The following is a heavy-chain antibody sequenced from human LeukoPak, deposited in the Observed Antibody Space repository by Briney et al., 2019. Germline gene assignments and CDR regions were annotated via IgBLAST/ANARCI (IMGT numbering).Heavy chain of an antibody. J-gene: IGHJ4*02. Sequence: HPGGSLRLSCAASGFTFSNYAMSWVRQAPGKGLEWVSGITGSGGDTYYADSVKGRFTISRDNSRNTVYLQMKSLRAEDTAVYYCASRKAVAGIFDYWGQGTLVTVSS. CDR2: ITGSGGDT. CDR3: ASRKAVAGIFDY. D-gene: IGHD6-19*01. V-gene: IGHV3-23*01. CDR1: GFTFSNYA.